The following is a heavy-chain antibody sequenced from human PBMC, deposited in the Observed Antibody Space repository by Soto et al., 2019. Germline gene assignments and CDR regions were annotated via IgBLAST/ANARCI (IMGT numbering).Heavy chain of an antibody. CDR1: GGSISSSLYY. CDR2: IYYGGTT. Sequence: QLQLQESGPGVVKPSETLSLTCTVSGGSISSSLYYWGWIRQPPGKGLEWIGSIYYGGTTYYNPSLKSRVTISVDTSKNQFSLKLSSVTAADTAVYYCAKEHQRLNWFDPWGQGTLVTVSS. CDR3: AKEHQRLNWFDP. J-gene: IGHJ5*02. V-gene: IGHV4-39*01. D-gene: IGHD1-26*01.